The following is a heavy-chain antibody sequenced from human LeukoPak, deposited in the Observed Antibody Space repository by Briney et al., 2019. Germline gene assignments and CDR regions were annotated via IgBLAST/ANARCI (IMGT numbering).Heavy chain of an antibody. CDR2: INPNSGGT. CDR1: GYTFSVYY. V-gene: IGHV1-2*02. Sequence: ASVKVSCKAPGYTFSVYYMHWVRQAPGQGLEWMGWINPNSGGTDYAQKFQGRVTMTRDTSISTAYMELSRLRSDDTAVYYCARTPIYCSGGSCYVMEFDYWGQGTLVAVSS. CDR3: ARTPIYCSGGSCYVMEFDY. J-gene: IGHJ4*02. D-gene: IGHD2-15*01.